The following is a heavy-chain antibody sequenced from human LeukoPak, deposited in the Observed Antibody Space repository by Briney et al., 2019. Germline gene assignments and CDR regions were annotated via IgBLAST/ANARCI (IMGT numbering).Heavy chain of an antibody. CDR2: IYSGGST. V-gene: IGHV3-53*01. Sequence: GGSLRLSCAASGFTVSSNYMSWVRQAPGKGLEWVSVIYSGGSTYYADSVKGRFTISRDNSKNALYLQMNSLRAEDTAVYYCARESTSWYFDLWGRGTLVTVSS. D-gene: IGHD2-2*01. CDR1: GFTVSSNY. J-gene: IGHJ2*01. CDR3: ARESTSWYFDL.